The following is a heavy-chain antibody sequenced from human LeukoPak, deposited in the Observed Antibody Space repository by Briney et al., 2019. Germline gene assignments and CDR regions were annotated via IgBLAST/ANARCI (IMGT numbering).Heavy chain of an antibody. Sequence: PGGSLRLSCAASGFTFSNYAMSWVRQAPGKGLEWVSGISDSGGTTYYADSVKGRFTISRDNSKNTLYLQMNSLTAEDTAVYYCAKDRRRFWSGYLDYWGQGALVTVSS. J-gene: IGHJ4*02. CDR1: GFTFSNYA. D-gene: IGHD3-3*01. CDR3: AKDRRRFWSGYLDY. CDR2: ISDSGGTT. V-gene: IGHV3-23*01.